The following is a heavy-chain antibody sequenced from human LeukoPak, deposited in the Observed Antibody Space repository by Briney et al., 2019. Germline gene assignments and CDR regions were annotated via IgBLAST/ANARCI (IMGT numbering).Heavy chain of an antibody. V-gene: IGHV1-69*01. D-gene: IGHD3-9*01. CDR2: INSIFGTA. Sequence: SVKVSCKASGGTFSSYAISWVRQAPGQGLEWMGGINSIFGTANYAQKFQGRVTITADESTSTAYIELSSLRSEDTAVYYCARVGTDILTGYGWFDPWGQGTLVTASS. CDR3: ARVGTDILTGYGWFDP. CDR1: GGTFSSYA. J-gene: IGHJ5*02.